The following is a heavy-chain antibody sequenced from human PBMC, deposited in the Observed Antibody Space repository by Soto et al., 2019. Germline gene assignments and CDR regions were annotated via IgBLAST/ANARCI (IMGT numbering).Heavy chain of an antibody. CDR2: IDPSDSYT. Sequence: PGESLKISCKGSGYSFTSYWISWVRQMRGKCLEWMGRIDPSDSYTNYSPSFQGHVTISADNSISTAYRQWSSLKAAYTAMYYCASPVILYSSGWYVYWGQGTLVTVSS. CDR1: GYSFTSYW. CDR3: ASPVILYSSGWYVY. V-gene: IGHV5-10-1*01. J-gene: IGHJ4*02. D-gene: IGHD6-19*01.